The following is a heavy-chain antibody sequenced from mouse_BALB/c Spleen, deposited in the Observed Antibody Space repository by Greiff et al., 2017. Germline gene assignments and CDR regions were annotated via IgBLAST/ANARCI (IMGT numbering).Heavy chain of an antibody. CDR1: GFTFTDYY. V-gene: IGHV7-3*02. CDR2: IRNKANGYTT. J-gene: IGHJ1*01. CDR3: ARAYYGSSYGYFDV. D-gene: IGHD1-1*01. Sequence: DVKLVESGGGLVQPGGSLRLSCATSGFTFTDYYMSWVRQPPGKALEWLGFIRNKANGYTTEYSASVKGRFTISRDNSQSILYLQMNTLRAEDSATYYCARAYYGSSYGYFDVWGAGTTVTVSS.